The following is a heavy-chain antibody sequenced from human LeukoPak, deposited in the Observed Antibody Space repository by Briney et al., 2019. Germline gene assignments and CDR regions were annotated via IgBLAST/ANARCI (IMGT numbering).Heavy chain of an antibody. J-gene: IGHJ4*02. CDR1: GYTFTSYG. Sequence: ASVKVSCKASGYTFTSYGISWVRQAPGQGLEWMGWISAYNGNTNYAQKLQGRVTMTTDTSTSTAYMELRSLRSDDTAVYYCARDLSVATMEGYFDYWGQGTLVSVSS. CDR2: ISAYNGNT. D-gene: IGHD5-12*01. CDR3: ARDLSVATMEGYFDY. V-gene: IGHV1-18*01.